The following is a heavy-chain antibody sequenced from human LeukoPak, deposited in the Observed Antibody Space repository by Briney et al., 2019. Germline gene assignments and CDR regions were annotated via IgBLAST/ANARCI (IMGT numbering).Heavy chain of an antibody. CDR2: ISSSSSYI. CDR3: ARDLGYCSSTSCYRWFDP. D-gene: IGHD2-2*01. J-gene: IGHJ5*02. V-gene: IGHV3-21*01. Sequence: GGSLRLSCAASEFTFSSYSMNWVRQAPGKGLEWVSSISSSSSYIYYADSVKGRFTISRDNAKNSLYLQMNSLRAEDTAVYYCARDLGYCSSTSCYRWFDPWGQGTLVTVSS. CDR1: EFTFSSYS.